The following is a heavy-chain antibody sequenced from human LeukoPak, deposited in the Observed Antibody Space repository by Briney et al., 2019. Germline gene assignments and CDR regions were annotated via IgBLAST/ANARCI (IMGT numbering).Heavy chain of an antibody. CDR1: GFTVSSRY. V-gene: IGHV3-66*01. J-gene: IGHJ4*02. D-gene: IGHD4-17*01. CDR2: IYSGGST. Sequence: PGGSLRLSCLASGFTVSSRYMSWVRQAPGKGLEWVSLIYSGGSTYYADSVKGRFTISRDNSRNTLYLQMNSLRAEDTALYYCASRPSGDYPYFDYWGQGTLVTVSS. CDR3: ASRPSGDYPYFDY.